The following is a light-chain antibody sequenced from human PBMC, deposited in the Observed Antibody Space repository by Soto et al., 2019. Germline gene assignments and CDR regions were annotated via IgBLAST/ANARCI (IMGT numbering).Light chain of an antibody. J-gene: IGKJ1*01. CDR2: DAS. Sequence: DIQMTQSPSSLSASVGDRVTITCRASQTISNWSAWYQQRPGKAPQLLISDASRLESGVPSRFSGSGSGTEFTLTISSLQPDDSATYYCQQYKSYSPRTFGQGTKVDIK. CDR1: QTISNW. V-gene: IGKV1-5*01. CDR3: QQYKSYSPRT.